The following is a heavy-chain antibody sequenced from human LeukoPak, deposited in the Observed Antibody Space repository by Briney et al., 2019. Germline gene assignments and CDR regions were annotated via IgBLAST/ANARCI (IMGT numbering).Heavy chain of an antibody. Sequence: GGSQRLSCAGSGFTFSSYNMNWVRQAPGKGLEWVSSITSSSSYIYYADSVKGRFTISRDNAKNSLYLQINSLRAEDTAVYYCARDPYSGGYGDYYYYYMDVWGKGTTVTISS. CDR1: GFTFSSYN. D-gene: IGHD1-26*01. V-gene: IGHV3-21*01. CDR3: ARDPYSGGYGDYYYYYMDV. CDR2: ITSSSSYI. J-gene: IGHJ6*03.